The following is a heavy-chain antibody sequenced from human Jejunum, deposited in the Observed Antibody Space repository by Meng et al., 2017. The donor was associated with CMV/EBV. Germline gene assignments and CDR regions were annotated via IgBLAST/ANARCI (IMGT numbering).Heavy chain of an antibody. CDR3: ARDPEAIFGAPNYFDH. J-gene: IGHJ4*02. Sequence: FIFNAYDMNWVRQAPGKGLEWVSFISASGKTIYYADSVKGRFTISRDSAKNSLYLQMNSLRGDDTAIYYCARDPEAIFGAPNYFDHWGQGTLVTVSS. CDR2: ISASGKTI. V-gene: IGHV3-48*03. CDR1: FIFNAYD. D-gene: IGHD3-3*01.